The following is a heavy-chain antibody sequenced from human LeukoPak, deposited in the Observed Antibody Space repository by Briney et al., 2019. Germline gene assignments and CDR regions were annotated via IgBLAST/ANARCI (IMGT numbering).Heavy chain of an antibody. CDR3: ARDLSFDY. CDR2: ISSSSGYI. V-gene: IGHV3-21*01. Sequence: GGSLRLSCAASGFTFSSYSMNWVRQAPGKGLEWVSSISSSSGYIYYADSVKGRFTISRDNAKNSLYLQMNSLRAEDTAVYYCARDLSFDYWGQGTLVTVSS. D-gene: IGHD2/OR15-2a*01. J-gene: IGHJ4*02. CDR1: GFTFSSYS.